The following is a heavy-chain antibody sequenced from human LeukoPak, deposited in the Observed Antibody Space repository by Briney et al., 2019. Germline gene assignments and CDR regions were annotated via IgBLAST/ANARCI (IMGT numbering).Heavy chain of an antibody. Sequence: NPSETLSLTCTVSGGSISSYYWSWIRQPPGKGLEWIGYIYYSGSTNYNPSLKSRVTISVDTSKNQFSLKLSSVTAADTAVYYCAGDLGDGYNSGDAFDIWGQGTMVTVSS. CDR1: GGSISSYY. D-gene: IGHD5-24*01. J-gene: IGHJ3*02. CDR2: IYYSGST. V-gene: IGHV4-59*01. CDR3: AGDLGDGYNSGDAFDI.